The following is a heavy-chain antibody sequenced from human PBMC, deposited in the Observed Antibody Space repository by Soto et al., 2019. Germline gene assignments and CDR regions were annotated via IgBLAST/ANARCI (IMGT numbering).Heavy chain of an antibody. V-gene: IGHV3-23*01. Sequence: GGSLRLSCAASGFTFTNYAMTWVRQAPGTGLEWVSAISGSGGSTYYADSVKGRFTISRDNSKNTLSLQMNSLRAEDTAVYYCAKVIALSNRDPFGWFGPWGQGTLVTVSS. CDR1: GFTFTNYA. CDR3: AKVIALSNRDPFGWFGP. CDR2: ISGSGGST. D-gene: IGHD3-22*01. J-gene: IGHJ5*02.